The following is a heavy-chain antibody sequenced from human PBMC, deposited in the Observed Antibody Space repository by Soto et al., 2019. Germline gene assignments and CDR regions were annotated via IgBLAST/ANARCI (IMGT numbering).Heavy chain of an antibody. CDR1: GFTFTTHG. CDR2: IAYDGSNR. CDR3: AKDRGGSWTFDY. V-gene: IGHV3-30*18. Sequence: QVQLVESGGGVVQPGRSLSLSCAASGFTFTTHGMHWVRQSPGKGLERVASIAYDGSNRNYGDPVKGRFFVSRHNPKKTLSLQMNSLRDEDTAVYFCAKDRGGSWTFDYWGQGILVIVSS. J-gene: IGHJ4*02. D-gene: IGHD6-13*01.